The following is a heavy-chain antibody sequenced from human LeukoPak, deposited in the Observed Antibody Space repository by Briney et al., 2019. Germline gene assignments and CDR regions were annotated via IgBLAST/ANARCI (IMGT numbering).Heavy chain of an antibody. CDR2: IYYSGST. D-gene: IGHD6-19*01. Sequence: SETLSLTCTVSGGSISGSSYYWGWIRQPPGKGLEWIGSIYYSGSTYYNPSLKSRVTISVDTSKNQFSLKLNSVTPEDTAVYYCAKTYSSGWYFVYYYYGMDVWGQGTTVTVSS. CDR3: AKTYSSGWYFVYYYYGMDV. CDR1: GGSISGSSYY. V-gene: IGHV4-39*01. J-gene: IGHJ6*02.